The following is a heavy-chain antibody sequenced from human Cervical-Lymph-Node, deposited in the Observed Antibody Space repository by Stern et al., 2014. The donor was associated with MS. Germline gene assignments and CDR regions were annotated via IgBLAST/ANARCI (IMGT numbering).Heavy chain of an antibody. Sequence: VQLVQSGAEVKKPGSSVKVSCKASGDTFSSYGISWVRQAPGQGLEWMGGIIPILGIANYAQKFRGRVTITADESTSTIYMNLSSLRSEDTAVYYCARTYYYGSGTYDYYYYNMDVWGQGTTVTVSS. J-gene: IGHJ6*02. CDR1: GDTFSSYG. V-gene: IGHV1-69*01. D-gene: IGHD3-10*01. CDR2: IIPILGIA. CDR3: ARTYYYGSGTYDYYYYNMDV.